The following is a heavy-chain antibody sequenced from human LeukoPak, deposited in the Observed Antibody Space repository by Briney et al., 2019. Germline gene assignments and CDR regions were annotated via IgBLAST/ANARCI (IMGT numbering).Heavy chain of an antibody. CDR2: IYTGDAT. CDR1: GFTVSTDY. CDR3: VRVEMATKIFEF. J-gene: IGHJ4*02. V-gene: IGHV3-53*05. Sequence: GGSLRLSCAASGFTVSTDYMSWVRHAPGKGLEWGSIIYTGDATHYTDSVKGRFTISRDDSKNTLFLQMNSLRSEDTAVYYCVRVEMATKIFEFWGQGTLVTVSS. D-gene: IGHD5-24*01.